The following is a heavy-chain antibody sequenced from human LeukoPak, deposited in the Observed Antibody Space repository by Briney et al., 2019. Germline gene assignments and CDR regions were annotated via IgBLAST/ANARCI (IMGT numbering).Heavy chain of an antibody. D-gene: IGHD4-17*01. J-gene: IGHJ4*02. CDR3: ARGDYGDYRIFYTLFDF. Sequence: KVSCNASGYTFTSYCIGLVPHLPGQGLEWMGIIYPGDSDTRYSPSFQGQVTISAARSISTAYLQWSSLKASDTAMYYCARGDYGDYRIFYTLFDFWGQGTLVTVSS. V-gene: IGHV5-51*01. CDR1: GYTFTSYC. CDR2: IYPGDSDT.